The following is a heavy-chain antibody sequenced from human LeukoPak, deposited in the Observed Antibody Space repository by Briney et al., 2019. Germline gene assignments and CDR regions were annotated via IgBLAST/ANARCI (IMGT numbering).Heavy chain of an antibody. CDR2: IYPSDSDT. V-gene: IGHV5-51*01. CDR1: GYSFTSYW. D-gene: IGHD6-13*01. J-gene: IGHJ3*02. Sequence: GESLKISCKGSGYSFTSYWIGWVRQMPGKGLEWMGIIYPSDSDTRYSPSFQGQVTISADKSISTAYLQWSSLKASDTAMYYCALQKIAAAGSRGHAFDIWGQGTMVTVSS. CDR3: ALQKIAAAGSRGHAFDI.